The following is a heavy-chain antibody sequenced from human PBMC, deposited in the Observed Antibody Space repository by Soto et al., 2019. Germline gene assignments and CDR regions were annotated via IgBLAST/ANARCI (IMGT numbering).Heavy chain of an antibody. Sequence: QVQLVESGGGVVQPGRSLRLSCAASGFTFSSYGMHWVRQAPGKGLEWVAVISYDGSNKYYADSVKGRFTISRDNSKNTLYLQMNSLVAEDTDVYYCAKLLDIVVVPRYSPFGYWGQGTLVTVSS. CDR2: ISYDGSNK. J-gene: IGHJ4*02. CDR1: GFTFSSYG. CDR3: AKLLDIVVVPRYSPFGY. V-gene: IGHV3-30*18. D-gene: IGHD2-2*03.